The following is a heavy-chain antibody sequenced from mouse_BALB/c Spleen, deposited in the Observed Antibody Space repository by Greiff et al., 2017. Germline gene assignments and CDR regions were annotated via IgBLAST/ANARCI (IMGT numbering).Heavy chain of an antibody. CDR1: GYAFTNYW. J-gene: IGHJ3*01. CDR2: IYPGSGNT. V-gene: IGHV1-63*01. Sequence: QVQLQQSGAELVRPGTSVQISCKASGYAFTNYWLGWVKQRPGHGLEWIGDIYPGSGNTYYNEKFKGKATLTADKSSSTAYMQLSSLTSEDSAVYFCARQGGLRPWFAYWGQGTLVTVSA. D-gene: IGHD2-4*01. CDR3: ARQGGLRPWFAY.